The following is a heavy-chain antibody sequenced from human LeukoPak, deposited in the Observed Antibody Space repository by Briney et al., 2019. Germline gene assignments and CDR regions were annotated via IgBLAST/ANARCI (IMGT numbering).Heavy chain of an antibody. D-gene: IGHD3-10*01. CDR3: AWEGFGELSHFDY. V-gene: IGHV4-34*01. CDR2: INHSGRT. CDR1: GGSFSGDY. J-gene: IGHJ4*02. Sequence: SETLSLTCVVYGGSFSGDYWSWIRQPPGRGLEWIGEINHSGRTNYNPSLKSRVTISVDTSKNQFSLKLSSVTAADTAVYYCAWEGFGELSHFDYWGQGTLVTVSS.